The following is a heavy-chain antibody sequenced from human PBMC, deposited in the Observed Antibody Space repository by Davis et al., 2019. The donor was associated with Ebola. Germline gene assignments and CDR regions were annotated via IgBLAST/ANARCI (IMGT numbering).Heavy chain of an antibody. D-gene: IGHD3-22*01. CDR2: IYSGGST. J-gene: IGHJ4*02. Sequence: GGSLRLSCAASGFTVSSDYMSWVRQAPGQGLEWVSGIYSGGSTYYADSVKGRFTISRDNSKNTLYLQMNSLRAEDTAVYYCARGYYYDSSDYWGQGTLVTVSS. V-gene: IGHV3-66*01. CDR1: GFTVSSDY. CDR3: ARGYYYDSSDY.